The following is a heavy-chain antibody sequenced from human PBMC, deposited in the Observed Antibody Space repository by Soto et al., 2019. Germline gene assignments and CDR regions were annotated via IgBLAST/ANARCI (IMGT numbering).Heavy chain of an antibody. J-gene: IGHJ4*02. V-gene: IGHV3-7*01. D-gene: IGHD2-2*01. CDR3: ARGGPLIEIVVVPAALDF. CDR1: GFTFSSYW. Sequence: LRLSCAASGFTFSSYWMNWVRQAPGKGLEWVANIKQDGSEKYYVDSVKGRFTISRDNAENSLYLQMNSLRTEDTAVYYCARGGPLIEIVVVPAALDFWGQGTLVTVSS. CDR2: IKQDGSEK.